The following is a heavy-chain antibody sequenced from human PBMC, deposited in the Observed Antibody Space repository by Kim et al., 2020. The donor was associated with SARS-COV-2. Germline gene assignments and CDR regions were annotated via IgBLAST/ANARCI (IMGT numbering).Heavy chain of an antibody. CDR1: GFTFSSYG. CDR2: IWYDGSNK. J-gene: IGHJ4*02. V-gene: IGHV3-33*01. Sequence: GGSLRLSCAASGFTFSSYGMHWVRQAPGKGLEWVAVIWYDGSNKYYADSVKGRFTIARDNSKNTLYLQMNSLRAEDTAVYYCARDPGYCSGGSCYSVDYWGQGTLVTVSS. CDR3: ARDPGYCSGGSCYSVDY. D-gene: IGHD2-15*01.